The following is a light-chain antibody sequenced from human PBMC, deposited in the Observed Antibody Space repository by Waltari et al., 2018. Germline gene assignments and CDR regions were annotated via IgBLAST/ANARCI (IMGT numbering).Light chain of an antibody. CDR2: RNN. CDR1: SSNLGSNE. CDR3: AAWDDSLSGPV. J-gene: IGLJ3*02. V-gene: IGLV1-47*01. Sequence: QSVLTQPPSASGTPGQRVTISCSGSSSNLGSNEVYWYQQRPGTAPKLLIYRNNQRPSGVPDRFSGSKSGTSASLAISGLRSEDEADYYWAAWDDSLSGPVFGGGTKLTVL.